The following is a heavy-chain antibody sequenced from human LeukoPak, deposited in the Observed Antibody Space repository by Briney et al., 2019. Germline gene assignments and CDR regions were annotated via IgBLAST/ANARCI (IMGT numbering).Heavy chain of an antibody. J-gene: IGHJ4*02. CDR3: AKDGVAGKIMYYFDY. D-gene: IGHD6-19*01. Sequence: GGSLRLSCAASRFTFSTYWMHWVRQAPGKGLVWVSRINSDGSSTDYADSVKGRFTISRDNSKNTLYLQMNSLRAEDTAVYYCAKDGVAGKIMYYFDYWGQGTLVTVSS. CDR1: RFTFSTYW. CDR2: INSDGSST. V-gene: IGHV3-74*01.